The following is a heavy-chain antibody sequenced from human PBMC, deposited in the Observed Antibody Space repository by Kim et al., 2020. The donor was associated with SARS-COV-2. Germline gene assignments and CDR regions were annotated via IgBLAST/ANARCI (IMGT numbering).Heavy chain of an antibody. J-gene: IGHJ6*03. D-gene: IGHD1-1*01. V-gene: IGHV4-4*01. CDR3: ARNAYYCMDV. CDR2: T. Sequence: TNYNPSPKSRVTISLDKSKNQFSLNLNSVTAADTAVYFCARNAYYCMDVWGKGTTVTVSS.